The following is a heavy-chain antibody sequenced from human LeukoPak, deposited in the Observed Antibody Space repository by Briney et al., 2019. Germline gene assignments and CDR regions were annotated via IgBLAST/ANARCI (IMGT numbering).Heavy chain of an antibody. V-gene: IGHV3-30-3*01. CDR1: GYTFSSYA. D-gene: IGHD3-22*01. CDR2: ISYDGSNK. J-gene: IGHJ4*02. Sequence: GGSLRLSCADSGYTFSSYAMHWVRQAPGKGLEWAAVISYDGSNKYYADSVKGRFTISRDNSKNTLYLQMNSLRAEDTAVYYCARDYYDSSGYYYGFFDYWGQGTLVTVSS. CDR3: ARDYYDSSGYYYGFFDY.